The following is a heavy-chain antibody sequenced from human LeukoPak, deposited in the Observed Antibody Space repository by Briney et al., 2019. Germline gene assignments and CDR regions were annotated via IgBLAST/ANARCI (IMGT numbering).Heavy chain of an antibody. CDR2: ISSDGTNK. Sequence: GGSLRLSCAASRFTFRNHAMHWVRQAPGKGLEWVAVISSDGTNKDYADSVKGRFSISRDNSKNTLYLQMNSLRAEDTAVYYCARDKLSYYYDSSGYYPQSYNWFDPWGQGTLVTVSS. CDR1: RFTFRNHA. V-gene: IGHV3-30*04. CDR3: ARDKLSYYYDSSGYYPQSYNWFDP. J-gene: IGHJ5*02. D-gene: IGHD3-22*01.